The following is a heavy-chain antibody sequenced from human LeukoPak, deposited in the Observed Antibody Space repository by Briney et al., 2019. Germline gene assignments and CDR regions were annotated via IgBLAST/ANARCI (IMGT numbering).Heavy chain of an antibody. V-gene: IGHV3-66*01. D-gene: IGHD6-13*01. Sequence: GGSLRLSCAVSGITVSNNYMIWVRQAPGKGLEWVSLIYSGGSTSYADSVRGRFTISRDSSKNTLYLQMNGLRAEDTAVYYCTRDPPAVATNTYGWGQGTLVTVSS. CDR3: TRDPPAVATNTYG. CDR2: IYSGGST. CDR1: GITVSNNY. J-gene: IGHJ4*02.